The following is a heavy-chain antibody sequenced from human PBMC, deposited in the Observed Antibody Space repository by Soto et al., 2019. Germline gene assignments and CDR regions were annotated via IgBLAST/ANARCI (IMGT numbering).Heavy chain of an antibody. Sequence: ASVKVSCKVSGYTLTELSMHWVRQAPGKGLVWMGGFDPEDGETIYAQKFQGRVTMTEDTSTDTAYMELSSLRSEDTAVYYCATARITMVRGPYYGMDVWGQGTTVTVSS. D-gene: IGHD3-10*01. V-gene: IGHV1-24*01. CDR1: GYTLTELS. CDR3: ATARITMVRGPYYGMDV. CDR2: FDPEDGET. J-gene: IGHJ6*02.